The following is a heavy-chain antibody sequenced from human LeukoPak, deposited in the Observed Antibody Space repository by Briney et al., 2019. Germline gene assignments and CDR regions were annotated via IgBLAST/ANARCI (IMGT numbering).Heavy chain of an antibody. CDR1: GYPCTDYY. CDR3: ASGYRFRN. D-gene: IGHD5-18*01. J-gene: IGHJ4*02. Sequence: GASVKVSCKASGYPCTDYYMHWVRQAPGQGLEWMGWINPNRGGTDYAQKFQGRVTMTRDTSISTAYMELSRLRYDDTAVYYCASGYRFRNWGQGTLVTVSS. V-gene: IGHV1-2*02. CDR2: INPNRGGT.